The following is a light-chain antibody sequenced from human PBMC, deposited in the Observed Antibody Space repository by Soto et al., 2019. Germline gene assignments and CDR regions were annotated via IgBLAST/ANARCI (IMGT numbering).Light chain of an antibody. CDR3: QQLNSYPRT. J-gene: IGKJ4*01. CDR2: AAY. V-gene: IGKV1-9*01. Sequence: DIQLTQSPSFLSASVGDRVTITCRASQDIYSYLAWYQQKPGEAPKLPIYAAYTLQSGVPSRFSGSGSGTEFTLTISSLQPEDFATYYCQQLNSYPRTFGGGTKVEIK. CDR1: QDIYSY.